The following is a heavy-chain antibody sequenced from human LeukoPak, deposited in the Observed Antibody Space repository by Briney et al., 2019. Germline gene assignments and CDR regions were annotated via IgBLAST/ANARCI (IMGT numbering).Heavy chain of an antibody. J-gene: IGHJ6*02. CDR3: ATRSPNPHYYDTKNYYYYGMDV. V-gene: IGHV1-24*01. D-gene: IGHD3-22*01. CDR1: GYTLTELS. Sequence: ASVKVSCKASGYTLTELSMHWVRQAPGKGLEWMGGFDPEDGETIYAQKFQGRVTMTEDTSTDTAYMELSSLRSEDTAVYYCATRSPNPHYYDTKNYYYYGMDVWGQGTTVTVSS. CDR2: FDPEDGET.